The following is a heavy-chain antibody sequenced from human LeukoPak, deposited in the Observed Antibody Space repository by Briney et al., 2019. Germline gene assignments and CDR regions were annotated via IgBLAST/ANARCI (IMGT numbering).Heavy chain of an antibody. V-gene: IGHV4-4*07. J-gene: IGHJ4*02. D-gene: IGHD6-13*01. CDR1: GGSISSYY. CDR3: ARQIASAGTAGFDF. CDR2: IYSTGST. Sequence: SETLSLTCTVSGGSISSYYWSWIRQPAGKGREWIGRIYSTGSTNYNPSLKSRVTMSVDTSKNQFSLRLRSVTAADTAVYYCARQIASAGTAGFDFWGQGALVTVSS.